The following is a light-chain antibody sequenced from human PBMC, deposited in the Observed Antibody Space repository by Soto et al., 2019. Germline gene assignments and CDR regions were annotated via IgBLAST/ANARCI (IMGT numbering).Light chain of an antibody. V-gene: IGLV2-8*01. J-gene: IGLJ1*01. CDR3: SSFAGSNNFDV. Sequence: QSVLTQPPSASGSPGQSVTISCTGTSSDVGGYNFVSWYQHHPGKDPKLMIYDVSKRPSGVPDRFSGSKSGNTASLTVSWLQAEDEADYFCSSFAGSNNFDVFGTGTKVTVL. CDR1: SSDVGGYNF. CDR2: DVS.